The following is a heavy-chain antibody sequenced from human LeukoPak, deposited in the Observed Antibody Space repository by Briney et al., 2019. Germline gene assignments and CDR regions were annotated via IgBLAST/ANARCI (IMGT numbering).Heavy chain of an antibody. CDR3: ARDTAMVRGVPNLDAFDI. V-gene: IGHV3-23*01. CDR1: GFTFSSYA. Sequence: GGSLRLSCAASGFTFSSYAMSWVRQAPGKGLEWVSAISGSGGSTYYADSVKGRFTISRDNAKNSLYLQMNSLRAEDTAVYYCARDTAMVRGVPNLDAFDIWGQGTMVTVSS. D-gene: IGHD3-10*01. CDR2: ISGSGGST. J-gene: IGHJ3*02.